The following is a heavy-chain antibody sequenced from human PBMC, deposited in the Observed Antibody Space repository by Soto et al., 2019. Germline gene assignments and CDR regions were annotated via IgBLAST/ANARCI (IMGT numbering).Heavy chain of an antibody. D-gene: IGHD6-13*01. J-gene: IGHJ3*02. CDR1: GFTFSSYS. CDR2: ISSSSSYI. Sequence: GGSLRLSCAASGFTFSSYSMNWVRQAPGKGLEWVSSISSSSSYIYYADSVKGRFTISRDNAKNSLYLQMNSLRAEDTAVYYCARENEIAEAGKEYDDFDIWGQGTMVTVSS. CDR3: ARENEIAEAGKEYDDFDI. V-gene: IGHV3-21*01.